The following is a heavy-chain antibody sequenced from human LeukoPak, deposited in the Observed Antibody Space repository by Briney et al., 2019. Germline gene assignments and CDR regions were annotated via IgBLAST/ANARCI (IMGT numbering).Heavy chain of an antibody. CDR1: GYSISSGYY. V-gene: IGHV4-38-2*02. Sequence: SETLSLTCTVSGYSISSGYYWGWIRQPPGKGLEWIGSIYHSGSTYYNPSLKSRVTISVDTSKNQFSLKLGSVTAADTAVYYCASGDYDSWGQGTLVTVSS. D-gene: IGHD3-22*01. CDR2: IYHSGST. J-gene: IGHJ4*02. CDR3: ASGDYDS.